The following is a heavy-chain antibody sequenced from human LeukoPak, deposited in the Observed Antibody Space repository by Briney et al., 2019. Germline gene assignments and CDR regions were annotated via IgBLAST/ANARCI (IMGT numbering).Heavy chain of an antibody. Sequence: PGGSLRLSCTVSGFTVSSNSMSWVRQAPGKGLEWVSFIYSGTIHYSDSVKGRFTISRDNSKNTLYLQMNSLRAEDTAVYYCARVSTVTTFLDYWGQGTLVTVSS. J-gene: IGHJ4*02. CDR2: IYSGTI. CDR3: ARVSTVTTFLDY. D-gene: IGHD4-17*01. CDR1: GFTVSSNS. V-gene: IGHV3-53*01.